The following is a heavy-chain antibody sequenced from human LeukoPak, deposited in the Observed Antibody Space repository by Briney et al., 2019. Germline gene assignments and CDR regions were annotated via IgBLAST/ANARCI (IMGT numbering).Heavy chain of an antibody. V-gene: IGHV3-30*18. J-gene: IGHJ4*02. CDR2: VSYDGSKK. Sequence: GGSLRLSCAASGFFFGSYSMHWVRQAPGKGLQWVARVSYDGSKKHYGDSVKGRFAISRDNSKNTLYLEMNSLRPDDTAVYYCAKLGYDSSGASKTLDYWGQGTLVTVAS. D-gene: IGHD3-22*01. CDR3: AKLGYDSSGASKTLDY. CDR1: GFFFGSYS.